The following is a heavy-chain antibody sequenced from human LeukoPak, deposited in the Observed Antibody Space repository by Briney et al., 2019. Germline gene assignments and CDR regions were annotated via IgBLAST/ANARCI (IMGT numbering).Heavy chain of an antibody. CDR1: GYTFTSYD. CDR2: INPNSGGT. CDR3: ASQLYYDILTGYVSDY. V-gene: IGHV1-2*02. D-gene: IGHD3-9*01. Sequence: ASVKVSCKASGYTFTSYDINWVRQATGQGLEWMGWINPNSGGTNYAQKFQGRVTMTRDTSISTAYMELSRLRSDDTAVYYCASQLYYDILTGYVSDYWGQGTLVTVSS. J-gene: IGHJ4*02.